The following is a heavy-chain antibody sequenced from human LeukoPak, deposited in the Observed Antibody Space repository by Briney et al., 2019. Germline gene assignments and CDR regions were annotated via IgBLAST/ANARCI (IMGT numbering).Heavy chain of an antibody. Sequence: SETLSLTCTVSGGSISRYYWSWIRQPPGKGLEWIGYIYYSGSTNYNPSLKSRVTISVDTSKNQFSLKLSSVTAADTAVYYCARGQLASAAEYFQHWGQGTLVTVSS. CDR3: ARGQLASAAEYFQH. J-gene: IGHJ1*01. CDR1: GGSISRYY. CDR2: IYYSGST. D-gene: IGHD6-13*01. V-gene: IGHV4-59*01.